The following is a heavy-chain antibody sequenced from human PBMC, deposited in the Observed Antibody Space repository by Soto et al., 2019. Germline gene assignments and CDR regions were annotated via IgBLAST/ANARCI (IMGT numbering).Heavy chain of an antibody. J-gene: IGHJ4*02. Sequence: EVQLVESGGGLVKPGGSLRLSCAASGFTFSSYSMNWVRQAPGKGLEWVSSISSSSSYIYYADSVKGRFTISRDNAKNSLYLQMNSLRAEDTAVYYCARDDNNYDSSGYYLFWGQGTLVTVSS. CDR2: ISSSSSYI. V-gene: IGHV3-21*01. D-gene: IGHD3-22*01. CDR3: ARDDNNYDSSGYYLF. CDR1: GFTFSSYS.